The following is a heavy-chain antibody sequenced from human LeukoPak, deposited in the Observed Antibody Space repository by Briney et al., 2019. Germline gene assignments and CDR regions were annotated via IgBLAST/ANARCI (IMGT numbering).Heavy chain of an antibody. J-gene: IGHJ4*02. CDR3: AKGGSGYWTFFDH. Sequence: GGSLRLSCAASGFTFSNHGMHWVRQAPGKGLEWVAVIWYDGSKEYYADSAKGRFIISRDNSKNTLHLQMNSLRAEDTAVYYCAKGGSGYWTFFDHWGQGTLVTVSS. CDR1: GFTFSNHG. CDR2: IWYDGSKE. D-gene: IGHD3-22*01. V-gene: IGHV3-33*08.